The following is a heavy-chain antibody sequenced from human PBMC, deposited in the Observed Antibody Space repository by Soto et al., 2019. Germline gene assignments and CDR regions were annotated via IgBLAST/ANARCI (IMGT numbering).Heavy chain of an antibody. Sequence: GGSLRLSCAASGITFDDYAMHWVRQAPGKGLEWVSGISWNSGSIGYADSVKGRFTISRDNAKNSLYLQMNSLRAEDTALYYCAKENTEDAFDIWGQGTMVTVSS. V-gene: IGHV3-9*01. J-gene: IGHJ3*02. CDR3: AKENTEDAFDI. D-gene: IGHD4-17*01. CDR2: ISWNSGSI. CDR1: GITFDDYA.